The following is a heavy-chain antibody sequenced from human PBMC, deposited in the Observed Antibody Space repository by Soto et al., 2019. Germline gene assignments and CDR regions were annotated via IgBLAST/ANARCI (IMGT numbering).Heavy chain of an antibody. V-gene: IGHV1-18*04. Sequence: GASVKVSCKASGYTFTSYGISWVRQAPGQGLEWMGWISAYNGNTNYAQKLQGRVTMTTDTSTSTAYMELRSLRSDDTAVYYCARDRFCSSTSCYHYYGMDVWGQGTTVTVSS. CDR1: GYTFTSYG. D-gene: IGHD2-2*01. J-gene: IGHJ6*02. CDR2: ISAYNGNT. CDR3: ARDRFCSSTSCYHYYGMDV.